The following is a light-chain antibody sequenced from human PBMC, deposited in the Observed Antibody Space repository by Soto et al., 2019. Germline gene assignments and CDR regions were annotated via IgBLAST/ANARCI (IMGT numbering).Light chain of an antibody. CDR3: QQYNNWPRT. Sequence: ILMTQSPATLSVSPGEGATLSCRASQSVNSNLAWYQQKPGQAPRLLIYGASTGATGIPARFSGSGSGTEFTLTISSLQSEDFPVYYCQQYNNWPRTFGQGTKVEIX. CDR2: GAS. J-gene: IGKJ1*01. V-gene: IGKV3-15*01. CDR1: QSVNSN.